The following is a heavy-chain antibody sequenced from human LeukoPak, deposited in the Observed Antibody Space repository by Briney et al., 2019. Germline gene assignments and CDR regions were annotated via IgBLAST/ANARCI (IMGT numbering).Heavy chain of an antibody. CDR1: GFTLEDYT. D-gene: IGHD1-26*01. CDR3: AKDGGSGATRPIDF. J-gene: IGHJ4*02. CDR2: ISWDGVST. V-gene: IGHV3-43*01. Sequence: GGSLRLSCAASGFTLEDYTMHWAPHALGKGLERVFLISWDGVSTYYADSVKGRFTISRDNSKNSPYLQLNSLRTEDTAFYYCAKDGGSGATRPIDFWGEGTLVTVPS.